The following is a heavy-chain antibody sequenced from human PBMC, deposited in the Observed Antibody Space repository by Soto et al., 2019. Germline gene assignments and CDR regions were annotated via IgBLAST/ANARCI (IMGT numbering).Heavy chain of an antibody. CDR3: ARDYLRWHAFDI. J-gene: IGHJ3*02. CDR1: GGSISSYY. V-gene: IGHV4-59*01. CDR2: IYYSGST. Sequence: SETLSLTCTVSGGSISSYYWSWIRQPPGKGLEWIGYIYYSGSTNYNPSLKSRVTISVDTSKNQFSPKLSSVTAADTAVYYCARDYLRWHAFDIWGQGTVVTVSS. D-gene: IGHD4-17*01.